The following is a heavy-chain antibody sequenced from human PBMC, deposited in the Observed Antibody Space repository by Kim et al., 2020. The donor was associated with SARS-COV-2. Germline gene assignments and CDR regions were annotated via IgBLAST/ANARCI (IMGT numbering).Heavy chain of an antibody. D-gene: IGHD6-6*01. V-gene: IGHV1-8*01. CDR3: ARGMDSSSN. Sequence: GNTGYAKKFQGRVTMTRNTSISTAYMELSSLRSEDTAVYYCARGMDSSSNWGQGTLVTVSS. CDR2: GNT. J-gene: IGHJ4*02.